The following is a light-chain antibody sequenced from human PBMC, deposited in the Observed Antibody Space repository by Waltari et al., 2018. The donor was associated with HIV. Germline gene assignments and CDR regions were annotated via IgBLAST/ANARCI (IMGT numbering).Light chain of an antibody. Sequence: QSALTQPASVSGSPGQSITISCTGTNSDVGGYNYVSWYQQHPGKAPKLMIYDVSKRPSGVSNRFSGSKSGNTASLTISGLQAEDEADYYCSSYTSSSTWVFGGGTKLTVL. CDR3: SSYTSSSTWV. J-gene: IGLJ3*02. CDR1: NSDVGGYNY. CDR2: DVS. V-gene: IGLV2-14*01.